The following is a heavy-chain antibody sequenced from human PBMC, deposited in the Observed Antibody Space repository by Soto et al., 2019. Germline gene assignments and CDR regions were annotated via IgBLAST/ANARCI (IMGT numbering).Heavy chain of an antibody. J-gene: IGHJ4*02. CDR2: LSWSGGTI. CDR1: GLNFDDYA. D-gene: IGHD3-3*02. Sequence: EVQLVESGGGLVQPGRSLRLSCVVSGLNFDDYAMHWVRQLPGKCLEWVGGLSWSGGTIDYAGSVKGRFNVSRDNAKNSLYLEMNSLRPEATAVYYCTKEVRHHFSSYFGTCGQGTLVTVSS. CDR3: TKEVRHHFSSYFGT. V-gene: IGHV3-9*01.